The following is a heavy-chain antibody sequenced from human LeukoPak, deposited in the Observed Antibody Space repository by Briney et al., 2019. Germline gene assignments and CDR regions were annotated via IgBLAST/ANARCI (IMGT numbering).Heavy chain of an antibody. V-gene: IGHV4-39*01. CDR2: IYYSGST. CDR3: ARPGQQQLVYYFDY. D-gene: IGHD6-13*01. CDR1: GGSISNYY. J-gene: IGHJ4*02. Sequence: SETLSLTCSVSGGSISNYYWGWIRQPPGKGLEWIGSIYYSGSTYYNPSLKSRVTISVDTSKNQFSLKLSSVTAADTAVYYCARPGQQQLVYYFDYWGQGTLVTVSS.